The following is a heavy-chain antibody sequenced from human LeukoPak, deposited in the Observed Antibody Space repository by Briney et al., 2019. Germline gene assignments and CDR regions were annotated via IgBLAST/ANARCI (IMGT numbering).Heavy chain of an antibody. Sequence: GNPLTLSCAASGFTFSIHVMHWAPQAPGKALECLANIWYDGSNKYYADSVKGRFTISRDNSKNTLYLQMNSLRAEDTAVYYCAKRRRSSGWHEPLDYWGQGTLVAVSS. J-gene: IGHJ4*02. CDR2: IWYDGSNK. V-gene: IGHV3-33*06. CDR1: GFTFSIHV. D-gene: IGHD6-19*01. CDR3: AKRRRSSGWHEPLDY.